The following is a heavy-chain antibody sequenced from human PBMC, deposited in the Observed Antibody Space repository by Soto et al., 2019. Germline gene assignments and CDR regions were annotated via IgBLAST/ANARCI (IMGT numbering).Heavy chain of an antibody. Sequence: EVQLLESGGGLVQPGGSLRLSCAASGFTFSSYAMRWVRQAPGKGLEWVSAISGSGGSTYYADSVKGRFTISRDNSKNPMYPQMNSLRAEDTAVYYCARRGSGRYYESWGQGPLVTVSS. CDR2: ISGSGGST. J-gene: IGHJ5*02. V-gene: IGHV3-23*01. CDR3: ARRGSGRYYES. D-gene: IGHD1-26*01. CDR1: GFTFSSYA.